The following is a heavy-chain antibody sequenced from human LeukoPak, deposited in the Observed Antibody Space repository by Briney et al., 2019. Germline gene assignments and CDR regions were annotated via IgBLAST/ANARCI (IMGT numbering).Heavy chain of an antibody. CDR1: GYTFTSYG. J-gene: IGHJ3*02. Sequence: ASVKVSCKASGYTFTSYGISWVRQAPGQGLEWMGWISAYNGNTNYAQKLQGRVTMTRNTSISTAYMELSSLRAEDTALYYCARDHPRGNAFDIWGQGTMVTVSS. CDR3: ARDHPRGNAFDI. V-gene: IGHV1-18*01. CDR2: ISAYNGNT.